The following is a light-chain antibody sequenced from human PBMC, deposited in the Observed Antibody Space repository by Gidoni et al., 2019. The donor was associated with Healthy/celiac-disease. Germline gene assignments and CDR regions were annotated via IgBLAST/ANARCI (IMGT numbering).Light chain of an antibody. CDR1: QSISSY. V-gene: IGKV1-39*01. CDR2: AAS. J-gene: IGKJ5*01. CDR3: QQSYSTPLT. Sequence: DIQMTPSPSSLSASVGDRVTIICRASQSISSYLNWYQQKPGKAPKLLIYAASSLQSGVPSRFSGSGSGTDFTLTISSLQPEDFATYYCQQSYSTPLTFXQXTRLEIK.